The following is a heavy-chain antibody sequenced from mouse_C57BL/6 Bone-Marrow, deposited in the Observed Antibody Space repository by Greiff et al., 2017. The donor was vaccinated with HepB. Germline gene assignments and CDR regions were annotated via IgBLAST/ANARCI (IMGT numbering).Heavy chain of an antibody. D-gene: IGHD1-1*01. Sequence: VQLQQSGAELVRPGASVTLSCKASGYTFTDYEMHWVKQTPVHGLEWIGAIDPETGGTAYNQKFKGKAILTADKSSSTAYMELRSLTSEDSAVYYCTRLGYYGSSSYFDYWGQGTTLTVSS. J-gene: IGHJ2*01. V-gene: IGHV1-15*01. CDR2: IDPETGGT. CDR3: TRLGYYGSSSYFDY. CDR1: GYTFTDYE.